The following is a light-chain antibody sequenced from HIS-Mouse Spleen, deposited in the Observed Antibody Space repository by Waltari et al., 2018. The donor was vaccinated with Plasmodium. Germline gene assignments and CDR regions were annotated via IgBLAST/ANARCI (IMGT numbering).Light chain of an antibody. V-gene: IGLV2-8*01. J-gene: IGLJ2*01. Sequence: QSALTQPPSASGSPGQSVPISCTGTSRDVGGYNYVYWYQQHPGKAPKLMIYEVSKRPSGVPDRFSGSKSGNTASLTVSGLQAEDEADYYCSSYAGSNNLVFGGGTKLTVL. CDR1: SRDVGGYNY. CDR3: SSYAGSNNLV. CDR2: EVS.